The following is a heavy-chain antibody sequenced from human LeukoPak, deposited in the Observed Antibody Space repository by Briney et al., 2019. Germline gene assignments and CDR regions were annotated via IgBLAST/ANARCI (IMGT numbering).Heavy chain of an antibody. V-gene: IGHV4-59*08. CDR2: IYYSGST. J-gene: IGHJ3*02. D-gene: IGHD3-22*01. Sequence: SETLSSTCTVSGGSISSYYWSWIRQPPGKGLEWIGYIYYSGSTNYNPSLKSRVTISVDTSKNQFSLKLSSVTAADTAVYYCARQDYYDSSGFKGRAFDIWGQGTMVVVSS. CDR3: ARQDYYDSSGFKGRAFDI. CDR1: GGSISSYY.